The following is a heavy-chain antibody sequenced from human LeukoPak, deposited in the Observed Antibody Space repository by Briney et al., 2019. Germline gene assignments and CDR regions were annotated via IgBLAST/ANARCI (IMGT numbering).Heavy chain of an antibody. D-gene: IGHD4-11*01. CDR3: ARVDYSNYAGYYYYYGMDV. V-gene: IGHV1-69*04. Sequence: SVNVSCTASGGTFSIYAISWVRQAPGQGLEWMGRIIPILGIANYAQKFQGRVTITADKSTSTDYMELSSLRSEETAVYYCARVDYSNYAGYYYYYGMDVWGQGTTVTVSS. CDR2: IIPILGIA. CDR1: GGTFSIYA. J-gene: IGHJ6*02.